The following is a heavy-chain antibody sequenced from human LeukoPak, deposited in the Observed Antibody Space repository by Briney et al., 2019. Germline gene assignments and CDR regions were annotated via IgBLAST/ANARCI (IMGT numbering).Heavy chain of an antibody. CDR1: GYTFTDYY. Sequence: GASVKVSCKASGYTFTDYYMHWVRQAPGQGLEWMGWISPNSGGTNYAQKFRGRVTMTRDTSISTAYMELSGLTPDDTAVYYCARRTGDGAFDVWGQGTVVTVSS. CDR2: ISPNSGGT. V-gene: IGHV1-2*02. J-gene: IGHJ3*01. CDR3: ARRTGDGAFDV. D-gene: IGHD7-27*01.